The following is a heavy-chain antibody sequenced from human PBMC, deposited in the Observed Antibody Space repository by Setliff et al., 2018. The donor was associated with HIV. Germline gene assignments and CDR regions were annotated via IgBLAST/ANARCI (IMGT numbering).Heavy chain of an antibody. CDR3: ARETIWSGHSYFDY. CDR1: GFTFSSYW. J-gene: IGHJ4*02. V-gene: IGHV3-7*03. Sequence: GGSLRLSCAASGFTFSSYWMTWVRQAPGKGLEWVANIKQDGSEKYYVGSVKGRFTISRDNAKNSLYLQINSLRAEDTAVYYCARETIWSGHSYFDYWGQGTLVTVSS. D-gene: IGHD3-3*01. CDR2: IKQDGSEK.